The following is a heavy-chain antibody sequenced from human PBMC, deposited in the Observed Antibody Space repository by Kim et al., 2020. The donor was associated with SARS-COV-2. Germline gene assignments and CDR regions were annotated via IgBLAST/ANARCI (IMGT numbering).Heavy chain of an antibody. D-gene: IGHD4-4*01. CDR2: ISGSGGST. CDR3: AKDPQGTTRYFQY. V-gene: IGHV3-23*01. J-gene: IGHJ4*02. CDR1: GFTFSSYA. Sequence: GGSLRLSCAASGFTFSSYALSWVCQAPGKGLEWVSAISGSGGSTYYADSVKGRLTISRDNSQNTLYLQMSSLRAEDTAVYYCAKDPQGTTRYFQYWGQGTLVTVSS.